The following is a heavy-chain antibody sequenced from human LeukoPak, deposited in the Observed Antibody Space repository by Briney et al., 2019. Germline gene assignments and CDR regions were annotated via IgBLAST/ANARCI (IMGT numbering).Heavy chain of an antibody. V-gene: IGHV3-66*02. CDR1: GFTVSSNY. D-gene: IGHD3-10*01. CDR3: ARAGPYYGSGSYLDY. J-gene: IGHJ4*02. CDR2: IYSGGST. Sequence: GGSLRLSCAASGFTVSSNYMSWVRQAPGKGLEWVSVIYSGGSTYYADSVKGRFTISRDNSKNTLYLQMNSLRAEDTAVYYCARAGPYYGSGSYLDYWGRGTLVTVSS.